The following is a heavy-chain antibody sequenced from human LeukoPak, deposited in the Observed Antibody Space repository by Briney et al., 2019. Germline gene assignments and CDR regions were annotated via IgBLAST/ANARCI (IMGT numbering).Heavy chain of an antibody. J-gene: IGHJ4*02. V-gene: IGHV1-2*02. CDR1: GYTFTGYY. D-gene: IGHD4-17*01. CDR3: ARSPLYGDYDY. CDR2: INPNSGGT. Sequence: ASVKVSCKASGYTFTGYYTHWVRQAPGQGLEWMGWINPNSGGTNYAQKFQDRVTMTRDTSISTAYMELSRLRSDDTAMYYCARSPLYGDYDYWGQGTLVTVSS.